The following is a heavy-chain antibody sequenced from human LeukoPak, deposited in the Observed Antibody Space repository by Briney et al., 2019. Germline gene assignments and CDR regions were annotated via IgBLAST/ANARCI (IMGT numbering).Heavy chain of an antibody. V-gene: IGHV3-66*01. Sequence: TGGSLRLSCAASGFTVSSNYMSWVRQAPGKGLEWVSVIYSGGSTYYADSVKGRFTISRDNSKNTLYLQMNSLRAEDTAVYYCARDRQDYDSSGYYSNYWGQGTLVTVSS. D-gene: IGHD3-22*01. CDR2: IYSGGST. CDR3: ARDRQDYDSSGYYSNY. CDR1: GFTVSSNY. J-gene: IGHJ4*02.